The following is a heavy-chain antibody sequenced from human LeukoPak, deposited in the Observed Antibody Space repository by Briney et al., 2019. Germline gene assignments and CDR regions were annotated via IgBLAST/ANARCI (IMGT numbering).Heavy chain of an antibody. J-gene: IGHJ6*02. Sequence: SETLSLTCTVSGGSISSYYWSWIRQSPGKGPEWIGYIYYSGSTNYNPSLKSRVTISVDTSKNQFSLKLSSVTAADTAVHYCARARGYSGYASSYYYYGMDVWGQGTTVTVSS. CDR3: ARARGYSGYASSYYYYGMDV. CDR1: GGSISSYY. D-gene: IGHD5-12*01. V-gene: IGHV4-59*08. CDR2: IYYSGST.